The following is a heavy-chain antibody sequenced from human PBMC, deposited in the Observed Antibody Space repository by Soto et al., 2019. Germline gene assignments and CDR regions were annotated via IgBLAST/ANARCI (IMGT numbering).Heavy chain of an antibody. Sequence: EVQLVESGGGLVKPGGSLRLSCAASGFTFSSYDMNWVRQAPGKGLEWVSSVSSSSRYIYHADALKGRFTISRDNAKNSLSLHMTSPRPEDTAVYYCATDLSCSVDYWGQGTLVIVSS. CDR1: GFTFSSYD. V-gene: IGHV3-21*01. J-gene: IGHJ4*02. CDR2: VSSSSRYI. CDR3: ATDLSCSVDY. D-gene: IGHD2-21*01.